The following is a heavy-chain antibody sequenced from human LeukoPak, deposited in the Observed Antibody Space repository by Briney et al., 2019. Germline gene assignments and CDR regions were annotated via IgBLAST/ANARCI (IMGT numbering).Heavy chain of an antibody. CDR2: IKQGAGER. CDR3: ARGPNYGSRTDSLDY. J-gene: IGHJ4*02. V-gene: IGHV3-7*03. D-gene: IGHD4-17*01. Sequence: GGSLRLSCAASGFTFSSHWMNWVRQAPGKGLEWVANIKQGAGERNYVDSVKGRFTVSRDDAKSSVFLQMNSLRAEDTAIYSCARGPNYGSRTDSLDYWGQGTLVTVSS. CDR1: GFTFSSHW.